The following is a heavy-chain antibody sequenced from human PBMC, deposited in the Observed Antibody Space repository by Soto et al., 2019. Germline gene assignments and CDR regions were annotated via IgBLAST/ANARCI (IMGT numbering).Heavy chain of an antibody. CDR2: IYSGGST. CDR1: GFSVSSNY. V-gene: IGHV3-53*01. J-gene: IGHJ5*02. D-gene: IGHD4-17*01. CDR3: ARKDYGNWFDP. Sequence: GESLKISCAASGFSVSSNYMSWVRQAPGKGLEWVSVIYSGGSTYYADSVKGRFTISRDNSKNTLYLQMNSLRAEGTAVYYCARKDYGNWFDPWGQGTLVTVSS.